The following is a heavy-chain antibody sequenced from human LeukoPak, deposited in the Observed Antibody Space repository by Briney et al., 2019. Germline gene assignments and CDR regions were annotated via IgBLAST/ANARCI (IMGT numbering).Heavy chain of an antibody. D-gene: IGHD4-23*01. Sequence: SETLSLTCAVYGGSFSGYYWSWIRQPPGKGLEWIGEINHSGSTNHNPSLKSRVTISVDRSKNQFSLKLSSVTAADTAVYYCARGDMYGSIPGPPDYWGQGTLVTVSS. V-gene: IGHV4-34*01. CDR2: INHSGST. CDR1: GGSFSGYY. J-gene: IGHJ4*02. CDR3: ARGDMYGSIPGPPDY.